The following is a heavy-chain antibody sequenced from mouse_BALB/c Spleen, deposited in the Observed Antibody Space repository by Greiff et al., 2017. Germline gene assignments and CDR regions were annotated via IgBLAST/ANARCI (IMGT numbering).Heavy chain of an antibody. CDR3: ARDGNYGFAY. CDR1: GFTFTDYY. CDR2: IRNKANGYTT. D-gene: IGHD2-1*01. V-gene: IGHV7-3*02. J-gene: IGHJ3*01. Sequence: DVKLVESGGGLVQPGGSLRLSCATSGFTFTDYYMSWVRQPPGKALEWLGFIRNKANGYTTEYSASVKGRFTISRDNSQSILYLQMNTLRAEDSATYYCARDGNYGFAYWGQGTLVTVSA.